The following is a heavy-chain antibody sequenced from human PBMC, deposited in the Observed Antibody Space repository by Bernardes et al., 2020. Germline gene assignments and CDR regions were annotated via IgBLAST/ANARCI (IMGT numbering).Heavy chain of an antibody. Sequence: GGSLRLSCAASGFTFSSYWMSWVRQAPGKGLEWVANIKQDGSEKYYVDSVKGRFTISRDNAKNSLYLQMNSLRAEDTAVYYCARDFRELLEAFDYWGQGTLVTVSS. J-gene: IGHJ4*02. CDR2: IKQDGSEK. D-gene: IGHD1-26*01. V-gene: IGHV3-7*01. CDR1: GFTFSSYW. CDR3: ARDFRELLEAFDY.